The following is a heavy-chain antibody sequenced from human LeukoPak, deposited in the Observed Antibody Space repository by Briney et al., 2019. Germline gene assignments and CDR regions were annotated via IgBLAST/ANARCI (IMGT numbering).Heavy chain of an antibody. V-gene: IGHV3-23*01. J-gene: IGHJ4*02. Sequence: GGSLRLSCAASGFTFSSYDMSWVRQAPGKGLEWVSAISGSGGSTYYADSVKGRFTVSRDSSKNTLSLQMNSLRAEHTAVYYCAKLRESGTYFDYWGQGTLVTVSS. CDR1: GFTFSSYD. CDR2: ISGSGGST. D-gene: IGHD1-26*01. CDR3: AKLRESGTYFDY.